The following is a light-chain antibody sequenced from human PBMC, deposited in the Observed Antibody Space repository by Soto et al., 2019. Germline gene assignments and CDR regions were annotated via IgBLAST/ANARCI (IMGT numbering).Light chain of an antibody. CDR2: DVS. J-gene: IGKJ1*01. V-gene: IGKV3-11*01. CDR3: QQYDNWPWT. Sequence: EIVLTQSPAILSLSPGERVTLSCRASQSVSTYLAWYQQKPGQVPRLLIYDVSNRATGFPARFSGSGSGTDFTLAISSLHSEDFAVYYCQQYDNWPWTFGQGTKVDIK. CDR1: QSVSTY.